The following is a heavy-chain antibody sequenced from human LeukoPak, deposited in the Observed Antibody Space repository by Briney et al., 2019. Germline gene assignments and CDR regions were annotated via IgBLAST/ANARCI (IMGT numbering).Heavy chain of an antibody. CDR1: GSTFSSYS. D-gene: IGHD3-16*01. CDR3: ARTVGVGWPPTSGWFDP. CDR2: ISSSSSYI. J-gene: IGHJ5*02. Sequence: PGGSLRLSCAASGSTFSSYSMNWVRQAPGKGLEWVSSISSSSSYIYYADSVKGRFTISRDNAKNSLYLQMNSLRAEDTAVYYCARTVGVGWPPTSGWFDPWGQGTLVTVSS. V-gene: IGHV3-21*01.